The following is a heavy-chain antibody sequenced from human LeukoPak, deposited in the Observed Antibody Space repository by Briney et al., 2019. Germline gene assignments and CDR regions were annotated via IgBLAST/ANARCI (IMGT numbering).Heavy chain of an antibody. D-gene: IGHD2-15*01. CDR3: AREGYCSGGSCYYYYYMDV. Sequence: PGGSLRLSCAASGFTFSSYSMNWVRQAPGKGLEWVSSISSSSSYIYYADSVKGRFTISRDNAKNSLYLQMNSLRAEDTAVYYCAREGYCSGGSCYYYYYMDVWGKGTTVTISS. CDR1: GFTFSSYS. J-gene: IGHJ6*03. CDR2: ISSSSSYI. V-gene: IGHV3-21*01.